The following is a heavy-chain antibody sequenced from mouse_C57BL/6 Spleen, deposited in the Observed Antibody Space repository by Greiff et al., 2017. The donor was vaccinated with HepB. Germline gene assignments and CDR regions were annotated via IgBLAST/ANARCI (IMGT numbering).Heavy chain of an antibody. Sequence: LQESGPELVKPGASVKISCKASGYSFTSYYIHWVKQRPGQGLEWIGWIYPGSGNTKYNEKFKGKATLTADTSSSTAYMQLSSLTSEDSAVYYCARPNYGSSLYYFDYWGQGTTLTVSS. CDR1: GYSFTSYY. D-gene: IGHD1-1*01. J-gene: IGHJ2*01. CDR3: ARPNYGSSLYYFDY. V-gene: IGHV1-66*01. CDR2: IYPGSGNT.